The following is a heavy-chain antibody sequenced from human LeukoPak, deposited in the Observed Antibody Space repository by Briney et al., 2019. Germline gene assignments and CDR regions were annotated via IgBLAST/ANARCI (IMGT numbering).Heavy chain of an antibody. V-gene: IGHV3-7*01. CDR1: GFTFSTYW. CDR2: VKEDGSEQ. D-gene: IGHD6-13*01. Sequence: PGGSLRLSCLASGFTFSTYWMEWVRQAPGKGLEWVANVKEDGSEQHYEDSVKGRFTISRDNAKNSLYLQMNSLRAEDTAVYYCARERIATASAGDFWGQGTLVTVSS. CDR3: ARERIATASAGDF. J-gene: IGHJ4*02.